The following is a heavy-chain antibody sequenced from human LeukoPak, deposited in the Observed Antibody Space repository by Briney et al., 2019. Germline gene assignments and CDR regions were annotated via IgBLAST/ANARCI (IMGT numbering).Heavy chain of an antibody. D-gene: IGHD2-15*01. V-gene: IGHV3-48*01. CDR2: ISSSSSTI. Sequence: GGSLRLSCAASGFTFSSYSMTWVRQAPGKGLEWVSYISSSSSTIYYADSVKGRFTISRDNAKNSLYLQMNSLRAEDTAVYYCARVKICSGGSCPDYWGQGTLVTVSS. CDR1: GFTFSSYS. J-gene: IGHJ4*02. CDR3: ARVKICSGGSCPDY.